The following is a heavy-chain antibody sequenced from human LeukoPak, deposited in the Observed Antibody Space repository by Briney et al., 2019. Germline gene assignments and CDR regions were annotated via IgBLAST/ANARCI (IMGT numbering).Heavy chain of an antibody. CDR1: GFTFSSYA. Sequence: GGSLRLSCAASGFTFSSYAMHWVRQAPGKGLEYVSAISSNGGSTYYANSVKGRFTISRDNSKNTLYLQMNSLRAEDTAVYYCARSNYGDLSSLAFDIWGQGTMVTVSS. J-gene: IGHJ3*02. D-gene: IGHD4-17*01. CDR3: ARSNYGDLSSLAFDI. V-gene: IGHV3-64*01. CDR2: ISSNGGST.